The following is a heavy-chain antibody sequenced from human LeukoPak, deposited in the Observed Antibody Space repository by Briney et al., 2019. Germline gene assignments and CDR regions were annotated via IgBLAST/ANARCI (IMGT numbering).Heavy chain of an antibody. Sequence: SETLSLTCSVSGGSISSYYWSWIRQPPGKGLEWIGYIYYSGSTNYNPSLKSRVTISVDTSKNQFSLKLSSVTAADTAVYYCARALYYYDSSGYYYLDYWGQGTLVTVSS. V-gene: IGHV4-59*01. J-gene: IGHJ4*02. CDR2: IYYSGST. CDR1: GGSISSYY. CDR3: ARALYYYDSSGYYYLDY. D-gene: IGHD3-22*01.